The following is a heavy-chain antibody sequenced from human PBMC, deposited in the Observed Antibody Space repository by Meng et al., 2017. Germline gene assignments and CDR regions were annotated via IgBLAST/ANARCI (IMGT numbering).Heavy chain of an antibody. CDR3: ARGFYSSGWNTFDY. V-gene: IGHV4-34*01. J-gene: IGHJ4*02. Sequence: QVQLQQWGAGRLKPSETLSPTCAVYGGSFSGYYWSWIRQPPGKGLEWIGEINHSGSTNYNPSLKSRVTISVDTSKNQFSLKLRSVTAADTAVYFCARGFYSSGWNTFDYWGQGTLVTVSS. D-gene: IGHD6-19*01. CDR2: INHSGST. CDR1: GGSFSGYY.